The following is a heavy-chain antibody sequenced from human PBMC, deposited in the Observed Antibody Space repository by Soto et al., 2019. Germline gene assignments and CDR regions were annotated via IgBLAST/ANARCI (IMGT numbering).Heavy chain of an antibody. CDR1: GGSIDTYY. CDR3: ARGRVLRFLEWLQYYFDY. J-gene: IGHJ4*02. D-gene: IGHD3-3*01. V-gene: IGHV4-59*01. Sequence: SETLSLTCAVSGGSIDTYYWSWIRQPPGRELEWIGYISNTGSTNYNPSLKSRVTISVDTSKNQFSLKLSSVTAADTAVYYCARGRVLRFLEWLQYYFDYWGQGTLVTVSS. CDR2: ISNTGST.